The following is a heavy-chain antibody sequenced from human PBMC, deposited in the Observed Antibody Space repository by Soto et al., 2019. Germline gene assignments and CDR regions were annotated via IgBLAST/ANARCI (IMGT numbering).Heavy chain of an antibody. Sequence: QVQLVQSGAEVKKPGASVKVSCKASGYTFTSYGISWVRQAPGQGLEWMGWISAYNGNTNYAQKLQGRVTMTTDTSTSTAYMELRSLRSDDTAVYYCARDHIVVVPAAMDSYYYYGMDVWGQGTTVTVSS. J-gene: IGHJ6*02. CDR1: GYTFTSYG. V-gene: IGHV1-18*01. D-gene: IGHD2-2*01. CDR2: ISAYNGNT. CDR3: ARDHIVVVPAAMDSYYYYGMDV.